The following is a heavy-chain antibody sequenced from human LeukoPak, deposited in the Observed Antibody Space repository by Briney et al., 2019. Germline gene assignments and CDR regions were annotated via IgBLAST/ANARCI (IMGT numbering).Heavy chain of an antibody. CDR2: IYYSGST. D-gene: IGHD6-13*01. CDR3: ARLRGYSSSFLYYYYGMDV. CDR1: GGSISSSSYY. J-gene: IGHJ6*02. V-gene: IGHV4-39*01. Sequence: SETLSLTCTVSGGSISSSSYYWGWIRQPPGKGLEWIGSIYYSGSTYYNPSLKSRVTISVDTSKNQFSLKLSSVTAADTAVYYCARLRGYSSSFLYYYYGMDVWGQGTTVTVSS.